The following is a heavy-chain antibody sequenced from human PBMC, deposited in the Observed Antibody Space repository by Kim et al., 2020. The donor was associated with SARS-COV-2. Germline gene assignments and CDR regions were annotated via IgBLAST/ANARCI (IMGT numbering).Heavy chain of an antibody. CDR1: GGSFSGYY. D-gene: IGHD3-10*01. CDR2: INHSGST. Sequence: SETLSLTCAVYGGSFSGYYWSWIRQPPGKGLEWIGEINHSGSTNYNPSLKSRVTISVDTSKNQFSLKLSSVTAADTAVYYCARGWGGDIWGQGTMVTVSS. V-gene: IGHV4-34*01. J-gene: IGHJ3*02. CDR3: ARGWGGDI.